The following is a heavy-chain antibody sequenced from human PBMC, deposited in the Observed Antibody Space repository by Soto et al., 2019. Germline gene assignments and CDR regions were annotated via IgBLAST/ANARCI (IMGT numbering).Heavy chain of an antibody. J-gene: IGHJ6*02. D-gene: IGHD1-1*01. CDR2: INHSGST. CDR3: ARDLTTGTDYYYGMDI. CDR1: GGSFSGYY. Sequence: SETLSLTCAVYGGSFSGYYWSWIRQPPGKGLEWIGEINHSGSTNYNPSLKSRVTISVDTSKNQFSLKLSSVTAEDTAVYYCARDLTTGTDYYYGMDIWGQGTTVTVSS. V-gene: IGHV4-34*01.